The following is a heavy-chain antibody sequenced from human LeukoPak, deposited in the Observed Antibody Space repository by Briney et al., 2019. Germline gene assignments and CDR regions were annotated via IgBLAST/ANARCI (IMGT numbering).Heavy chain of an antibody. CDR1: GYSFTSYW. CDR3: ARTDIVVVVAATPDAFDI. Sequence: GESLKISCKGSGYSFTSYWIGWVRQMPGKGLEWMGIIYPGDSDTRYSPSFQGQVTISADKSISTAYLQWSSLKASVTAMYYCARTDIVVVVAATPDAFDIWGQGTMVTVSS. D-gene: IGHD2-15*01. J-gene: IGHJ3*02. CDR2: IYPGDSDT. V-gene: IGHV5-51*01.